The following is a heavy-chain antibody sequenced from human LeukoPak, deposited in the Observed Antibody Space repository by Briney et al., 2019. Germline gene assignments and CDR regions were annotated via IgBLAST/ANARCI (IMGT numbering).Heavy chain of an antibody. Sequence: GASVTVSCTASGYTFTGYYMHWVRQAPGQGLDWMGRINPNSGGTNYAQKFQGRVTMTRDTSISTAYMELSRLRSDDTAVYYCATISCSSTSCYTSYSRVFDYWGQGTLVTVSS. V-gene: IGHV1-2*06. J-gene: IGHJ4*02. CDR1: GYTFTGYY. CDR2: INPNSGGT. D-gene: IGHD2-2*02. CDR3: ATISCSSTSCYTSYSRVFDY.